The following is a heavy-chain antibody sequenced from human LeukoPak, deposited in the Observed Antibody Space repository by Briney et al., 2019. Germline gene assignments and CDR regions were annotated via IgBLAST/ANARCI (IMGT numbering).Heavy chain of an antibody. V-gene: IGHV3-23*01. CDR3: AKDAYYDILTGYLGYYYGMDV. CDR1: GFTFSSYA. D-gene: IGHD3-9*01. CDR2: ISGSGGST. Sequence: PGGSLRLSCAASGFTFSSYAMSWVRQAPGKGLEWVSAISGSGGSTYYADFVKGRFTISRDNSKNTLYLQMNSLRAEDTAVYYCAKDAYYDILTGYLGYYYGMDVWGQGTTVTVSS. J-gene: IGHJ6*02.